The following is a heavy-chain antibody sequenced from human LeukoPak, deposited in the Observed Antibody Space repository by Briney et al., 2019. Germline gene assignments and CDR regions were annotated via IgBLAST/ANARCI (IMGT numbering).Heavy chain of an antibody. CDR2: IYSDNT. CDR3: AKDHRDVVQYFLGAPG. CDR1: GFTVSSNS. J-gene: IGHJ4*02. Sequence: PGGSLRLSCTVSGFTVSSNSMSWVRQAPGKGLEWVSFIYSDNTHYSDSVRGRFTISRDNSKNTLYLQMNSLRVEDTAVYYCAKDHRDVVQYFLGAPGWGQGTLATVSS. V-gene: IGHV3-66*03. D-gene: IGHD3-9*01.